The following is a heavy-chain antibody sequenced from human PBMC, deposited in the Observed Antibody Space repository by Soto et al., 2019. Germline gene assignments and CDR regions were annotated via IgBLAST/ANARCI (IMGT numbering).Heavy chain of an antibody. CDR2: ISYDGSNK. D-gene: IGHD2-8*01. Sequence: PGGSLRLSCAASGFTFSSYAMHWVRQAPGKGLEWVAVISYDGSNKYYADSVKGRFTISRDNSKNTLYLQMNSLRAEDTAVYYCARDLDIVLMIGPLQFDYWGQGTLVTVSS. CDR3: ARDLDIVLMIGPLQFDY. V-gene: IGHV3-30-3*01. CDR1: GFTFSSYA. J-gene: IGHJ4*02.